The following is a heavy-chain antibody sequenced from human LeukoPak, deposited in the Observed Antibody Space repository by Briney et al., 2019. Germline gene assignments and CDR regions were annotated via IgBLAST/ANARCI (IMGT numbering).Heavy chain of an antibody. D-gene: IGHD3-22*01. CDR2: IHTTGST. J-gene: IGHJ4*02. CDR3: ARDSYYYDSSGYRGFDY. V-gene: IGHV4-4*07. Sequence: IRQPAGKGLEWIGRIHTTGSTNYNPSLKSRVTMSVDASKNQFSLKLSSVTAADTAVYYCARDSYYYDSSGYRGFDYWGQGTLVTVSS.